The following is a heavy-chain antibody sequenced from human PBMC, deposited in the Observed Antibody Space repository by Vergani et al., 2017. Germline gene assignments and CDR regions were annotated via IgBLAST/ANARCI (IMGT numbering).Heavy chain of an antibody. CDR3: AKQPMVRQYYFDY. CDR2: ISGSGGST. CDR1: GFTFSSYA. Sequence: EVQLLESGGGLVQPGGSLRLSCAASGFTFSSYAMSWVCQAPGKGLEWVSAISGSGGSTYYADSVKGRFTISRDNSKNTLYLQMNSLRAEDTAVYYCAKQPMVRQYYFDYWGQGTLVTVSS. J-gene: IGHJ4*02. D-gene: IGHD3-10*01. V-gene: IGHV3-23*01.